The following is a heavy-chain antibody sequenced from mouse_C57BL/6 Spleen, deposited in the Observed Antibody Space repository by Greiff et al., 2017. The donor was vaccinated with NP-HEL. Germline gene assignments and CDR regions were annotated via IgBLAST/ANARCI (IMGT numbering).Heavy chain of an antibody. D-gene: IGHD1-1*01. V-gene: IGHV5-9*01. J-gene: IGHJ4*01. CDR2: ISGGGGNT. Sequence: EVMLVESGGGLVKPGGSLKLSCAASGFTFSSYTMSWVRQTPEKRLEWVATISGGGGNTNYPDSVKGRFTISRDNAKNTLYLQMSSLGSEDSAMQYCARRDGRADYAIDYWGPGTSVTVS. CDR3: ARRDGRADYAIDY. CDR1: GFTFSSYT.